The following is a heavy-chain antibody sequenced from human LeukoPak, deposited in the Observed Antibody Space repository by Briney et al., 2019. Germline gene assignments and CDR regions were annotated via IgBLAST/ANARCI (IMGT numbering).Heavy chain of an antibody. CDR3: VREGRWYYFDY. V-gene: IGHV3-74*01. Sequence: GGSLRLSCAASGFTFSSYWMQWVRQAPGEGQVWVSRINTDGNTTIYADSVKGRFTISRDNAKNTLYLQMNSLRADDTAVYYCVREGRWYYFDYWGQGTLVTVSS. CDR2: INTDGNTT. D-gene: IGHD2-15*01. J-gene: IGHJ4*02. CDR1: GFTFSSYW.